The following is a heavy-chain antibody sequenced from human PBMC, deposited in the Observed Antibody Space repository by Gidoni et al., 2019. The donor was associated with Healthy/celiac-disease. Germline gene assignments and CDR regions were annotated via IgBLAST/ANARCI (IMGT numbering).Heavy chain of an antibody. Sequence: EVQLVESGGGLVKPGGSLRLSCAASGFTFSSYTMNWVRQAPGKGLEWVSSITSSSSYIYYADSVKGRFTISRDNAKNSLYLQMNSLRAEDTAVYYCARREKLAIGLNWYFDLWGRGTLVTVSS. CDR1: GFTFSSYT. CDR2: ITSSSSYI. D-gene: IGHD1-1*01. V-gene: IGHV3-21*01. CDR3: ARREKLAIGLNWYFDL. J-gene: IGHJ2*01.